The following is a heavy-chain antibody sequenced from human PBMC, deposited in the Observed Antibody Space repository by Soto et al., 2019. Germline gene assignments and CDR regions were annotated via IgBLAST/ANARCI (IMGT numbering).Heavy chain of an antibody. Sequence: SGPTLVNPKDTLTLTCTVSGFSLSNARMGVSWIRQPPGKALEWLAHIFSNDEKSYSTSLKSRLTISKDTSKSQVVLTMTNMDPVDTATYYCARIIPHITIFGVVYYYYGMDVRGKGTTVTVSS. V-gene: IGHV2-26*01. J-gene: IGHJ6*04. D-gene: IGHD3-3*01. CDR1: GFSLSNARMG. CDR3: ARIIPHITIFGVVYYYYGMDV. CDR2: IFSNDEK.